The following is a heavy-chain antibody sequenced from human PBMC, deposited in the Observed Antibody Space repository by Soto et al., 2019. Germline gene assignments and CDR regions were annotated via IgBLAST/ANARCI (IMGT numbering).Heavy chain of an antibody. CDR3: AREGALLYGGNSDYYYTMDV. CDR2: IIDSGGST. V-gene: IGHV3-23*01. Sequence: PGGSLRLSCAASGFTFSSCAMGWVRQAPGKGLEWVSDIIDSGGSTYYADSVKGRFTISRDTSKNQFSLKLSSVTAADTAVYYCAREGALLYGGNSDYYYTMDVWGQGTTVTVSS. D-gene: IGHD4-17*01. J-gene: IGHJ6*02. CDR1: GFTFSSCA.